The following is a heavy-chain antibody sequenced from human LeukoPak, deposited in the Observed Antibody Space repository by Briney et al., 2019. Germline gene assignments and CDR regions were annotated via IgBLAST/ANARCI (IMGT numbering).Heavy chain of an antibody. D-gene: IGHD4-23*01. CDR2: IKQDGSEK. CDR1: GFTFTTYW. J-gene: IGHJ5*02. V-gene: IGHV3-7*01. Sequence: GGSLRLSCAASGFTFTTYWMSWVRQAPGKGLEWVASIKQDGSEKYYVDSVKGRFAISRDNAKNSLFLQMNALSVEDTAVYYCAKDSLLTVVSPVAASWGQGIQVTVSS. CDR3: AKDSLLTVVSPVAAS.